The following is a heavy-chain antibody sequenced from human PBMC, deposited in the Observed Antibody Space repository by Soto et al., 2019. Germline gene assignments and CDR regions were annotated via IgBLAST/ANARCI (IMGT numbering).Heavy chain of an antibody. CDR3: AKDFKISGGHYGSLNYYYGMDV. CDR1: VFTFSAFG. D-gene: IGHD3-10*01. Sequence: WSLRLSCEASVFTFSAFGMHWVRQAPGKGLEWVAIISYDGILKYYADSVKGRFTISRDTSKSALYLQMNSLRPEDTAVYYCAKDFKISGGHYGSLNYYYGMDVWGQGTTVTVSS. J-gene: IGHJ6*02. CDR2: ISYDGILK. V-gene: IGHV3-30*18.